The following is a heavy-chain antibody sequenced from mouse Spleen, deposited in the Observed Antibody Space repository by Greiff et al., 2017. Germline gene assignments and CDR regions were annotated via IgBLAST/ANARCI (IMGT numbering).Heavy chain of an antibody. V-gene: IGHV5-16*01. J-gene: IGHJ2*01. CDR1: GFTFSDYY. CDR3: ARVTTATGFFDY. D-gene: IGHD1-2*01. CDR2: INYDGSST. Sequence: EVQLVESEGGLVQPGSSMKLSCTASGFTFSDYYMAWVRQVPEKGLEWVANINYDGSSTYYLDSLKSRFIISRDNAKNILYLQMSSLKSEDTATYYCARVTTATGFFDYWGQGTTLTVSS.